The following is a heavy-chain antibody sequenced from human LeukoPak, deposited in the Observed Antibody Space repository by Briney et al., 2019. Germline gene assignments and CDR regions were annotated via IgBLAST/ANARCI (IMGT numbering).Heavy chain of an antibody. J-gene: IGHJ4*02. Sequence: PGGSLRLSCAASGFTFSGYAMSWVRQAPGKGLEWVSAISGSGGSTYYADSVKGRFTISRDNSKNTLYLQMNSLRAEDTAVYYCARLTNYYDSSGLPFDYWGQGTLVTVSS. D-gene: IGHD3-22*01. CDR3: ARLTNYYDSSGLPFDY. V-gene: IGHV3-23*01. CDR1: GFTFSGYA. CDR2: ISGSGGST.